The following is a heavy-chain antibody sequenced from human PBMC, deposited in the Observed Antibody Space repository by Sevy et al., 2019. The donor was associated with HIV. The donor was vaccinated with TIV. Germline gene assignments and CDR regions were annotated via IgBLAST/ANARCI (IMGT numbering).Heavy chain of an antibody. J-gene: IGHJ6*02. CDR1: GYTFTGYY. CDR3: ARGGYYYDSSGYYLLGYYYGMDV. CDR2: INPNSGGT. D-gene: IGHD3-22*01. V-gene: IGHV1-2*02. Sequence: ASVTVSCKASGYTFTGYYMHWVRQAPGQGLEWMGWINPNSGGTNYAQKFQGRVTMTRDTSISTAYMELSRLRSDDTAVYYCARGGYYYDSSGYYLLGYYYGMDVWGQGTTVTVSS.